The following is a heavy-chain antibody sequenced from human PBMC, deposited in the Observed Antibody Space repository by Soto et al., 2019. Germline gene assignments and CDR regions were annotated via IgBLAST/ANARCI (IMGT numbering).Heavy chain of an antibody. D-gene: IGHD6-6*01. V-gene: IGHV1-2*02. Sequence: ASVKVSCKASGYTFTGYYMHWVRQAPGQGLEWMGWINPNSGGTNYAQKFQGRVTMTRDTSISTAYMELSRLRSDDTAVYYCAREYSSSSEARYYYYGMDVWGQGTTVTV. CDR2: INPNSGGT. CDR3: AREYSSSSEARYYYYGMDV. CDR1: GYTFTGYY. J-gene: IGHJ6*02.